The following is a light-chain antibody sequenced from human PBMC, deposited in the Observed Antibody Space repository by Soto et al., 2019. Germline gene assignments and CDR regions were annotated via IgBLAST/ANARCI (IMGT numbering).Light chain of an antibody. V-gene: IGKV3-15*01. CDR3: QQYNNWPLT. CDR1: QSVSSN. J-gene: IGKJ1*01. CDR2: GAS. Sequence: DIVMTQSPATLSVSPGERATLSCRASQSVSSNLAWYQQKPGQAPRLLIYGASTRATGIPARFSGSGSGTEFTLTISSLQSEDFAVYYCQQYNNWPLTFGQGTRWISN.